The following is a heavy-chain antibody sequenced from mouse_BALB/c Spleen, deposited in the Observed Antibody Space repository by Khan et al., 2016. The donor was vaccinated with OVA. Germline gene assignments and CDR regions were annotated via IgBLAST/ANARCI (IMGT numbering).Heavy chain of an antibody. V-gene: IGHV3-6*02. J-gene: IGHJ3*01. CDR1: GYSITSGYF. CDR3: VRGGSSGPAWFAY. CDR2: IRYDGDS. Sequence: EVQLVESGPGLVKPSQSLSLTCSVTGYSITSGYFWNWIRQFPGNNLEWLGYIRYDGDSNYNPSLKNRISITRDTSKNQFFLKLNSVPPEDTATSYYVRGGSSGPAWFAYWGQGTLVTVSA. D-gene: IGHD3-1*01.